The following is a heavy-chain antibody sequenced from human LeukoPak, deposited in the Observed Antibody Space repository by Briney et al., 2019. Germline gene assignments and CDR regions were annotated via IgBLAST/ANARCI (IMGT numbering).Heavy chain of an antibody. V-gene: IGHV4-61*01. CDR3: ARHHIQPPHYFDY. J-gene: IGHJ4*02. CDR2: IYYSGST. CDR1: GGSVSSGSYY. Sequence: SGPGLVKPSDTLSLTCTVSGGSVSSGSYYWSWIRQPPGKGMEWIGFIYYSGSTNYNPSLRSRVTLSVDTSKNQFSLKLSSVTAADTAVYYCARHHIQPPHYFDYWGQGTLVPVSS.